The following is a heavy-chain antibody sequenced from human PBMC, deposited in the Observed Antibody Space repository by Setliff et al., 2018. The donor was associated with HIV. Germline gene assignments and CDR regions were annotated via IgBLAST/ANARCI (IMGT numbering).Heavy chain of an antibody. V-gene: IGHV1-2*02. J-gene: IGHJ4*02. D-gene: IGHD3-22*01. CDR2: INPNSGGT. Sequence: ASVKVSCKASGYTFTGYYMHWVRQAPGQGLEWMGWINPNSGGTNYAQKFQGRVTMTRDTSIGTAYMELSRLRSDDTAVYYCARDSIYDSSGYSDPATFDYWGQGTLVTVSS. CDR3: ARDSIYDSSGYSDPATFDY. CDR1: GYTFTGYY.